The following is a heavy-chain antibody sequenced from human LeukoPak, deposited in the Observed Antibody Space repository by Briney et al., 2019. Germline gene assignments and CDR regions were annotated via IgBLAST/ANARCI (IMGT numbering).Heavy chain of an antibody. Sequence: SETLSLTCTVSGGSISSYYWSWIRQPPGKGLEWIGYIYYSGSTNYNPSLKSRVTISVDTSKNQLSLKLSSVTAADTAVYYCARVGGYYDSSGYLDYWGQGTLVTVSS. CDR2: IYYSGST. CDR1: GGSISSYY. J-gene: IGHJ4*02. CDR3: ARVGGYYDSSGYLDY. D-gene: IGHD3-22*01. V-gene: IGHV4-59*01.